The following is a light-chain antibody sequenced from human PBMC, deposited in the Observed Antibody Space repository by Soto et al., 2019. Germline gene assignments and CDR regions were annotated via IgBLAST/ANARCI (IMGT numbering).Light chain of an antibody. V-gene: IGKV3-20*01. CDR1: QNVSVS. CDR2: GAS. Sequence: TQSPSTLSASVGDSVSITCRARQNVSVSLARYQQKPGQAPRLLIYGASSRATGIPDRFSGSGSGTDFTLTISRLEPEDFAVYYCQQYGSSPQTFGQGTKVDIK. J-gene: IGKJ1*01. CDR3: QQYGSSPQT.